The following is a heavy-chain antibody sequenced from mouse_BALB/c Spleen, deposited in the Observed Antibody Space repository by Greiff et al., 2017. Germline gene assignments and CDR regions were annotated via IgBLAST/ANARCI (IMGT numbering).Heavy chain of an antibody. Sequence: EVQGVESGGGLVKPGGSLKLSCAASGFTFSDYYMYWVRQTPEKRLEWVATISDGGSYTYYPDSVKGRFTISRDNAKNNLYLQMSSLKSEDTAMYYCARDPPYYYGSRLFAYWGQGTLVTVSA. CDR3: ARDPPYYYGSRLFAY. CDR2: ISDGGSYT. J-gene: IGHJ3*01. D-gene: IGHD1-1*01. CDR1: GFTFSDYY. V-gene: IGHV5-4*02.